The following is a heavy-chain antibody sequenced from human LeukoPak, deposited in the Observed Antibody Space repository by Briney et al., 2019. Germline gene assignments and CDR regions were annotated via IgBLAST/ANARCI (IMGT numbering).Heavy chain of an antibody. V-gene: IGHV1-18*03. CDR2: ISAYNGNT. Sequence: ASVKVSCKASGYTFTSYGISWVRQAPGQGLEWMGWISAYNGNTNYAQKLQGRVTITRVTSASTAYMELSSLRSDDMAVYYCARAPNYDFWRRRIYFDYWGQGTLVTVSS. CDR3: ARAPNYDFWRRRIYFDY. J-gene: IGHJ4*02. D-gene: IGHD3-3*01. CDR1: GYTFTSYG.